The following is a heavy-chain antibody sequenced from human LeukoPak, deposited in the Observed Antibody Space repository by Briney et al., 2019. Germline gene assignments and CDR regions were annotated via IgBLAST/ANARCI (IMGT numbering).Heavy chain of an antibody. V-gene: IGHV1-8*01. CDR2: MNPNSGNT. CDR1: GYTFTSCD. J-gene: IGHJ4*02. CDR3: TRGSSGRRDN. Sequence: ASVKVSCKASGYTFTSCDINWVRQATGQRLEWVGWMNPNSGNTGYGQSFQGRITMTRDISIGTAYMELSNLTSEDTAIYYCTRGSSGRRDNWGQGTLVTVSA. D-gene: IGHD6-19*01.